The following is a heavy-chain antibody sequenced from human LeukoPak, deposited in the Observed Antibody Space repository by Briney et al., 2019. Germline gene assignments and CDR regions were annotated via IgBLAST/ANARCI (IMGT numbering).Heavy chain of an antibody. V-gene: IGHV3-7*01. CDR3: AREDYDFWSGYHGDFDY. D-gene: IGHD3-3*01. CDR1: GFTFSSYW. CDR2: IKQDGSEK. Sequence: PGGSLRLSCAASGFTFSSYWMSWVRQAPGKGLEWVANIKQDGSEKYYVDSVKGRFTISRDNAKNSLYLRMNSLRAEDTAVYYCAREDYDFWSGYHGDFDYWGQGTLVTVSS. J-gene: IGHJ4*02.